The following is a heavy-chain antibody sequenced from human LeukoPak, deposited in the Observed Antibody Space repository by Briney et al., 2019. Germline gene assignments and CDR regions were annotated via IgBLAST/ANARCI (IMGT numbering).Heavy chain of an antibody. CDR3: ARQGGMVYAISTTFDY. V-gene: IGHV4-39*01. CDR2: IYYSGST. CDR1: GGSISSSSYY. D-gene: IGHD2-8*01. J-gene: IGHJ4*02. Sequence: SETLSLTCTVSGGSISSSSYYWGWIRQPPGKGLEWIGSIYYSGSTYYNPSLKSRVTISVDTSKNQFSLKLSSVTAADTAVYYCARQGGMVYAISTTFDYWGQGTLVTVSS.